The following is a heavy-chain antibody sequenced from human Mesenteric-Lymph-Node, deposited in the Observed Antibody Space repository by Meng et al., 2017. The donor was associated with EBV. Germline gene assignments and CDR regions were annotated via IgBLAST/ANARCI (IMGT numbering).Heavy chain of an antibody. Sequence: QVQLVQSGSELKQPGASVKVSCKASGYAFTTYGINWVRQAPGRGLEWMGWINTNAGNPTYAQGFIGRFVFSLDTSVSTAYLHISSLQAEDTAIYYCARGRYNGYDYGDYWGQGTLVTV. CDR1: GYAFTTYG. D-gene: IGHD5-12*01. J-gene: IGHJ4*02. CDR2: INTNAGNP. V-gene: IGHV7-4-1*02. CDR3: ARGRYNGYDYGDY.